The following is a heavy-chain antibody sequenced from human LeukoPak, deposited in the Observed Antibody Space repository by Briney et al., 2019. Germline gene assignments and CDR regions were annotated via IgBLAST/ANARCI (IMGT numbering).Heavy chain of an antibody. D-gene: IGHD5-18*01. CDR2: IYYSGST. CDR3: ARDRVDTAMVSFDY. J-gene: IGHJ4*02. CDR1: GGSISSSSYY. Sequence: PSETLSLTCTVSGGSISSSSYYWGWIRQPPGKGLEWIGSIYYSGSTYYNPSLKSRVTISVDTSKNQFSLKLSSVTAADTAVYYCARDRVDTAMVSFDYWGQGTLVTVSS. V-gene: IGHV4-39*07.